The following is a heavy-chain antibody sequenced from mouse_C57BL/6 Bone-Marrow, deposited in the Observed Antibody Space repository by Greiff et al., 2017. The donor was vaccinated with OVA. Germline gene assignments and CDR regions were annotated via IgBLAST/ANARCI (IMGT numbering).Heavy chain of an antibody. V-gene: IGHV5-4*03. CDR3: ASYDYDRPFAY. D-gene: IGHD2-4*01. CDR2: ISDGGSYT. CDR1: GFTFSSYA. Sequence: EVKLVESGGGLVKPGGSLKLSCAASGFTFSSYAMSWVRQTPEKRLEWVATISDGGSYTYYPDNVKGRFTISRDNAKNNLYLQMSHLKSEDTAMYYCASYDYDRPFAYWGQGTLVTVSA. J-gene: IGHJ3*01.